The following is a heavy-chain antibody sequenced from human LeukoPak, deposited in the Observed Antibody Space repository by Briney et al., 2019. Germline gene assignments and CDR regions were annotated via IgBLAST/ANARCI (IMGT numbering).Heavy chain of an antibody. CDR1: GYPFVNNW. Sequence: GGSLRLSCAASGYPFVNNWMTWVRQAPGKGLEWVATIKQDGRETYYVDSVKGRFSISRDNARDSMYLQMNSLRAEDTAVYYCVRDRGIASTGGYGMDVWGQGTTVTVSS. J-gene: IGHJ6*02. V-gene: IGHV3-7*05. CDR2: IKQDGRET. D-gene: IGHD6-13*01. CDR3: VRDRGIASTGGYGMDV.